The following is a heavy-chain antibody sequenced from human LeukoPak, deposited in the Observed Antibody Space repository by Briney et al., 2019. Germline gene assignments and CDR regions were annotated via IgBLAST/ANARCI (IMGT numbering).Heavy chain of an antibody. D-gene: IGHD4-23*01. V-gene: IGHV4-61*02. Sequence: PSETLSLTCTVSGGSISSGSYYWSWIRQPAGKGLEWIGRIYTSGSTNYNPSLKSRVTISVDTSKNQFSLKLSSVTAADTAVYYCARERYGGNSGDYWGQGTLVTVSS. CDR1: GGSISSGSYY. CDR2: IYTSGST. J-gene: IGHJ4*02. CDR3: ARERYGGNSGDY.